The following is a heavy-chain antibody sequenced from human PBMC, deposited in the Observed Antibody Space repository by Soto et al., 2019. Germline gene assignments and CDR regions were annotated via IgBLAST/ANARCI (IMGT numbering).Heavy chain of an antibody. J-gene: IGHJ4*02. CDR1: GGSITSGGYY. D-gene: IGHD3-16*01. CDR3: ARGVASFTGPAGY. CDR2: IFHSGST. V-gene: IGHV4-31*03. Sequence: QVQLQESGPGLVKPSQTLSLTYTVSGGSITSGGYYWHWIRQHPVQGLEWIGYIFHSGSTNYNPSLKSRLTMSDDTSKNQLALRLTSVTAADTAVYYCARGVASFTGPAGYWGQGTLGTVSS.